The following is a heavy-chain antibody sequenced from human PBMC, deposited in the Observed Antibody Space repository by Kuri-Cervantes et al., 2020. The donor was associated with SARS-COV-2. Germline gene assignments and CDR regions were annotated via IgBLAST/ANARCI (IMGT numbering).Heavy chain of an antibody. D-gene: IGHD6-19*01. Sequence: ESLKISCTVSGGSISSSSYYWGWIRQPPGKGLEWIGEINHSGSTNYNPSLKSRVTISVDTSKNQFSLKLSSVTAADTAVYYCARTSGRFSGWVYWGQGTLVTVSS. J-gene: IGHJ4*02. CDR3: ARTSGRFSGWVY. V-gene: IGHV4-39*07. CDR1: GGSISSSSYY. CDR2: INHSGST.